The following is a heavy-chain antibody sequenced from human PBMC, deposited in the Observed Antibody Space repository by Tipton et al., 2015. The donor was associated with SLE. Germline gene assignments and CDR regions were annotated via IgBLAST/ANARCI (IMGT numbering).Heavy chain of an antibody. CDR3: ARPPRGPNWYFDL. J-gene: IGHJ2*01. V-gene: IGHV4-39*07. CDR2: IYYSGST. CDR1: GGSISSSSYY. Sequence: GLVKPSETLSLTCTVSGGSISSSSYYWDWIRQPPGKGLEWIGSIYYSGSTYYNPSLKSRVTISVDTSKNQFSLKLSSVTAADTAVYYCARPPRGPNWYFDLWGRGTLVTVSS.